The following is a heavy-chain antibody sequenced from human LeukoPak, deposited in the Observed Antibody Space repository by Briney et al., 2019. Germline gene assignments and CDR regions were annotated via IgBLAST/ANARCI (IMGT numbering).Heavy chain of an antibody. V-gene: IGHV5-51*01. CDR3: ARVLIRGDEIDY. Sequence: GESLQISCKSSGYIFTTYWIAWVRQLPGKGLEWMGIIYPGDSDTRYSPSFQGQVTISADKSISTAYLQWTSLKASDSAMYYCARVLIRGDEIDYWGQGTLVTVSS. CDR1: GYIFTTYW. J-gene: IGHJ4*02. CDR2: IYPGDSDT. D-gene: IGHD2-21*01.